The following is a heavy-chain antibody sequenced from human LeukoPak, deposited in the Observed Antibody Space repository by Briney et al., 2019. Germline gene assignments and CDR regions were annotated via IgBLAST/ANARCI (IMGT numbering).Heavy chain of an antibody. V-gene: IGHV1-2*02. CDR2: VNPNSGDT. Sequence: GASVKVSCTASGYTFTSYHIHWVRQAPGQGLEWVGWVNPNSGDTHYAQSFQGRVTMTRDTSISTVYMDMSRLTSDDAAAYYCARGVTETTTGLTKFDPWGQGTLVTVSS. CDR3: ARGVTETTTGLTKFDP. J-gene: IGHJ5*02. D-gene: IGHD1-1*01. CDR1: GYTFTSYH.